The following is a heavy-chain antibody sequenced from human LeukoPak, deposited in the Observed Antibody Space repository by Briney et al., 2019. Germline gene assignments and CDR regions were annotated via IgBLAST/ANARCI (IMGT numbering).Heavy chain of an antibody. CDR1: GGSVSSVGYY. Sequence: SETLSLTCTVSGGSVSSVGYYWSWIRQPPGKGLEWIGNIYNSGSTNYNPSLKSRVTISLDTSKNQFSLKLSSVTAADTAVYFCASSPGISGHTIIIPPISWGQGTLVTVSS. J-gene: IGHJ4*02. CDR2: IYNSGST. CDR3: ASSPGISGHTIIIPPIS. D-gene: IGHD3-22*01. V-gene: IGHV4-61*08.